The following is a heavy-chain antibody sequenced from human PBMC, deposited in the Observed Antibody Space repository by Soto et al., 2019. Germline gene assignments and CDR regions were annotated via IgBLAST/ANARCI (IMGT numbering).Heavy chain of an antibody. CDR2: ISSSSSYI. CDR1: GFTFSSYS. V-gene: IGHV3-21*01. D-gene: IGHD6-19*01. Sequence: EVQLVESGGGLVKPGGSLRLSCAASGFTFSSYSMNWVRQAPGKGLEWVSSISSSSSYIYYADSVKGRFTISRDNAKNSLYLQMNSLRAEDTAVYYCARDRSGWSYAYYGMDVWGQGTTVTVSS. CDR3: ARDRSGWSYAYYGMDV. J-gene: IGHJ6*02.